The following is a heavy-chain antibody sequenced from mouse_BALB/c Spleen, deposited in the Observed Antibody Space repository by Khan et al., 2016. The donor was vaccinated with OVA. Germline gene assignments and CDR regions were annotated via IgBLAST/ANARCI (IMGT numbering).Heavy chain of an antibody. CDR3: ARTARIKY. J-gene: IGHJ2*01. V-gene: IGHV3-2*02. Sequence: SGPGLVKPSQSLSLTCTVTGYSITSGYGWNWTRQFPGNKLEWMGYISYSGSTNYNPSLKSRISITRDTSKNQFFLQLNSVTTEDTATYYCARTARIKYWGQGTTLTVSS. CDR1: GYSITSGYG. CDR2: ISYSGST. D-gene: IGHD1-2*01.